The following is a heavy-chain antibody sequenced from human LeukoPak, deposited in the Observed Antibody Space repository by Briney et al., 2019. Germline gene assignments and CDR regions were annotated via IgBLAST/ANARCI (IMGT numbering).Heavy chain of an antibody. CDR1: GFTFSSYA. CDR2: ISHSSSGT. J-gene: IGHJ4*02. Sequence: GGSLRLSCAGSGFTFSSYAMSWVRQAPGKGLEWVSAISHSSSGTYYVDSVRGRFTISRDNSKNTLYMQMNSLRAEDTAVYYCAKVINSGYYYYFDYWGQGTLVAVSS. CDR3: AKVINSGYYYYFDY. D-gene: IGHD3-22*01. V-gene: IGHV3-23*01.